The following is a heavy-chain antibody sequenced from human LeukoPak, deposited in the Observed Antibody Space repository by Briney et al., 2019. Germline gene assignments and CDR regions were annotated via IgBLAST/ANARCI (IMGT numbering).Heavy chain of an antibody. CDR1: GFTFSSYG. Sequence: GGSLRLSCAASGFTFSSYGMHWVRQAPGKGLEWVAVISYDGSNKYYADSVKGRFTISRDNSKSTLYLQMNSLRAEDTAVYYCAKENAAVAGHEYFQHWGQGTLVTVSS. V-gene: IGHV3-30*18. D-gene: IGHD6-19*01. CDR2: ISYDGSNK. CDR3: AKENAAVAGHEYFQH. J-gene: IGHJ1*01.